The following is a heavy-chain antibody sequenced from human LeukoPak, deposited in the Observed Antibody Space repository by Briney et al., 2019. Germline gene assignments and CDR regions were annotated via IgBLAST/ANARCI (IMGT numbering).Heavy chain of an antibody. V-gene: IGHV3-21*01. CDR3: ARDSVVVTAGYYYYMDV. J-gene: IGHJ6*03. D-gene: IGHD2-21*02. CDR1: GFTFRSYS. CDR2: ISSSSSYI. Sequence: PGGSLRLSCAASGFTFRSYSMNWVRQAPGKGLEWVSSISSSSSYIYYADSVKGRFTISRENAKNSLYLQMNSLRAEDTAVYYCARDSVVVTAGYYYYMDVWGKGTTVTVSS.